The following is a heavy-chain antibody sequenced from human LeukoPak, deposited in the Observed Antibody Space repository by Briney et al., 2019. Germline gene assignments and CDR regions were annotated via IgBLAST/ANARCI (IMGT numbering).Heavy chain of an antibody. D-gene: IGHD2/OR15-2a*01. J-gene: IGHJ4*02. V-gene: IGHV3-48*03. CDR1: GFTFSSYE. Sequence: PGGSLRLSCAASGFTFSSYEMNWVRQAPGKGLEWVSYIRSSGSTIYYADSVKGRFTISRDNAKNSLFLQMNSLRAEDTAVYYCARVTYAVPDYWGQGTLVAVSS. CDR2: IRSSGSTI. CDR3: ARVTYAVPDY.